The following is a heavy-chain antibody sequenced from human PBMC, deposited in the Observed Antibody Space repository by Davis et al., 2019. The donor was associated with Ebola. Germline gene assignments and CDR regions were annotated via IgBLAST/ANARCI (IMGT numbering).Heavy chain of an antibody. Sequence: ASVKVSCKASGYTFTTYGISWVRQAPGQGLEWMGWISAYYGTTNYAQSLQGRVTMTRDTSTSTAHMELRGLRSDDTAVYYCARDSPATTVTTFWYFDLWGRGTLVTVSS. CDR3: ARDSPATTVTTFWYFDL. D-gene: IGHD4-17*01. V-gene: IGHV1-18*01. CDR2: ISAYYGTT. J-gene: IGHJ2*01. CDR1: GYTFTTYG.